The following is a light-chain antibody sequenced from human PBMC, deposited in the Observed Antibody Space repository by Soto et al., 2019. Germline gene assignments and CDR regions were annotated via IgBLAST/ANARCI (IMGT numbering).Light chain of an antibody. CDR2: SDS. CDR1: NIGTKN. Sequence: SYELTQPLSVSVGLGQTARITCGGDNIGTKNVRWYQHKPGQAPVLVMYSDSNRPSGIPERFSGSNSGNTATLTIRRAQAGDEADYYCQVWDSSTYVFGTGTKLTVL. J-gene: IGLJ1*01. CDR3: QVWDSSTYV. V-gene: IGLV3-9*01.